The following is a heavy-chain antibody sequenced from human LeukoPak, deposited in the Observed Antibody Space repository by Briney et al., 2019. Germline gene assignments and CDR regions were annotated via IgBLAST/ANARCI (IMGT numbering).Heavy chain of an antibody. CDR1: GGSISGYY. V-gene: IGHV4-59*08. Sequence: SETLSLTCTVSGGSISGYYWSWIRQPPGKGLEWIGYIYYSGSTNYNPSLKSRVTISVDTSKNQFFLKLSSVTAADTAVYYCARRRTAMAQYYFDYWGQGTLVTVSS. CDR3: ARRRTAMAQYYFDY. J-gene: IGHJ4*02. CDR2: IYYSGST. D-gene: IGHD5-18*01.